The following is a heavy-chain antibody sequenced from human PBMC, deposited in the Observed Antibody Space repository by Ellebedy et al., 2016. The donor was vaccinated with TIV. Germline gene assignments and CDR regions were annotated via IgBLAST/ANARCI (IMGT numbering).Heavy chain of an antibody. CDR1: GFTFSTYG. J-gene: IGHJ4*02. V-gene: IGHV3-33*01. CDR2: IWYDGSNK. D-gene: IGHD2-2*01. CDR3: VRHCSSTSCPK. Sequence: GESLKISXAASGFTFSTYGMHWVRQAPGKGLEWVAVIWYDGSNKNYADSVKGRFTISRDNSKDTLYLQMNSLRAEDAAVYYCVRHCSSTSCPKWGQGTLVTVSS.